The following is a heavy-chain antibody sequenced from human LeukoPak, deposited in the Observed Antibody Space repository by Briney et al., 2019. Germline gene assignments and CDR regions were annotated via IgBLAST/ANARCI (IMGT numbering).Heavy chain of an antibody. V-gene: IGHV3-48*01. CDR2: ISSSSSTI. Sequence: PGGSLRLSCAASGFTFSSYGMTWVRQAPGKGLEWVSYISSSSSTIYYADSVKGRFTISRDNAKNSLYLQMNSLRAEDTAVYYCARDAPNPVAATPHFDYWGQGALVTVSP. CDR1: GFTFSSYG. D-gene: IGHD2-15*01. J-gene: IGHJ4*02. CDR3: ARDAPNPVAATPHFDY.